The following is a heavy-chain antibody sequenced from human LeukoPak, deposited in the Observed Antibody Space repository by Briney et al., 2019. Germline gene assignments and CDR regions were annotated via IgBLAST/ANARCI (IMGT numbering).Heavy chain of an antibody. J-gene: IGHJ6*02. CDR1: GGSISSSSYY. D-gene: IGHD3-9*01. CDR3: ARVVLTGYYYGMDV. Sequence: PSETLSLTCTVSGGSISSSSYYWGWIRQPPGKALVWLGSIYYSRSTYYNPSLKSRVTISVDTSKNQFSLKLSSVTAADTAVYYCARVVLTGYYYGMDVWGQGTTVTVSS. CDR2: IYYSRST. V-gene: IGHV4-39*07.